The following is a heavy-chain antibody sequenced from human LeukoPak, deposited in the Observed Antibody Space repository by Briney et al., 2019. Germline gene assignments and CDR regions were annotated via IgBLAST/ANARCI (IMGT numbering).Heavy chain of an antibody. D-gene: IGHD4/OR15-4a*01. J-gene: IGHJ4*02. V-gene: IGHV4-4*07. CDR3: AKEGHYGAIDY. Sequence: WETLSLTCTVSGGSISSYYWSWIRQPAGKGLEWIGRIYTSGSTNYNPSLKSRVTMSVDTSKNQFSLKLSSVTAADTAVYYCAKEGHYGAIDYWGQGTLVTVSS. CDR2: IYTSGST. CDR1: GGSISSYY.